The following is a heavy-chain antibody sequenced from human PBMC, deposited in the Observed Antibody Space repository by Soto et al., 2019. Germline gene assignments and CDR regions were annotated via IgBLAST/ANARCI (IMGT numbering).Heavy chain of an antibody. D-gene: IGHD3-9*01. CDR1: GFTFSSYS. CDR3: ASTVLRYFDWSIFDY. J-gene: IGHJ4*02. CDR2: ISSSSSTI. V-gene: IGHV3-48*01. Sequence: GGSLRLSCAASGFTFSSYSMNWVRQAPGKGLEWVSYISSSSSTIYYADSVKGRFTISRDNAKNSLYLQMNSLRAEDTAVYYCASTVLRYFDWSIFDYWGQGTLVTV.